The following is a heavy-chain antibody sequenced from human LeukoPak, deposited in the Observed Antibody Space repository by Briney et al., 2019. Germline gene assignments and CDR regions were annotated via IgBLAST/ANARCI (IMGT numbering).Heavy chain of an antibody. J-gene: IGHJ4*02. D-gene: IGHD6-19*01. CDR3: ARVQQWTRGVFDY. Sequence: SETLSLTCTVSGVSISSYYWSWIRQPPGKGLEWIGYIYYSGSTNYNPSLKSRVTISVDTSKNQFSLKLSSVTAADTAVYYCARVQQWTRGVFDYWGQGTLVTVSS. CDR1: GVSISSYY. V-gene: IGHV4-59*01. CDR2: IYYSGST.